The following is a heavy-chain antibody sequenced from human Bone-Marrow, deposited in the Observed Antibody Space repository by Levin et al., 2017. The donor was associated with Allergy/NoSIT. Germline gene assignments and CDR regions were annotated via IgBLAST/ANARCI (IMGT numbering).Heavy chain of an antibody. Sequence: KSSETLSLRCTVSGGSIRSTSYYWGWIRQPPGTGLEWIGSMYHSGTTYYNLSLKSRLTLSVDLSRSQFSLELRSVTAADTAVYYCARGPVRTVPYFFDYWGQGALVPVSS. CDR2: MYHSGTT. CDR3: ARGPVRTVPYFFDY. D-gene: IGHD2/OR15-2a*01. J-gene: IGHJ4*02. CDR1: GGSIRSTSYY. V-gene: IGHV4-39*07.